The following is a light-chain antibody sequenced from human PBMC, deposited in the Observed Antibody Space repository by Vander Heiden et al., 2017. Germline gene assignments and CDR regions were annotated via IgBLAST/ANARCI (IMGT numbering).Light chain of an antibody. CDR3: SSYTGSNTLYV. J-gene: IGLJ1*01. V-gene: IGLV2-14*01. CDR1: SSDVGGYNY. Sequence: QSALTQPASVSGSPGQSITISCTGTSSDVGGYNYVSWYQQHPGKAPKLMIYDVSNRPSGVSNRFSGSKSANTASLTISGLQAEDEADYYCSSYTGSNTLYVFGTGTKVTVL. CDR2: DVS.